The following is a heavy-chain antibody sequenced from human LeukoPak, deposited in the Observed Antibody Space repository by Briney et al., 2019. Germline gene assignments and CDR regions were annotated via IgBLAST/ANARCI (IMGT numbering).Heavy chain of an antibody. CDR1: GFTFSSYW. CDR3: ARGEGCSGGSCYGYCFDY. V-gene: IGHV3-74*01. Sequence: GGSLRLSCAASGFTFSSYWMHWVRQAPGKGLMWVSRINSDGSSTSYADFVKGRFTISRDNAKNTLYLQMNSLRAEDTAVYYCARGEGCSGGSCYGYCFDYWGQGTLVTVSS. D-gene: IGHD2-15*01. J-gene: IGHJ4*02. CDR2: INSDGSST.